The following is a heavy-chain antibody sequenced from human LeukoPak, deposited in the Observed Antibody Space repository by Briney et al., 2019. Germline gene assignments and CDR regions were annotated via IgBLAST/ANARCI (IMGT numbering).Heavy chain of an antibody. CDR3: ALDNWNEFDP. V-gene: IGHV1-18*01. D-gene: IGHD1-20*01. CDR1: GYRFSSNG. J-gene: IGHJ5*02. CDR2: VSTYNSDT. Sequence: ASVKAFCKASGYRFSSNGNSWMRKAPAPGLEWVGWVSTYNSDTNYAPRFQCRVTMTKDTSTSTVYMELRSLRTDDTAVYYCALDNWNEFDPWGQGTLVTVSS.